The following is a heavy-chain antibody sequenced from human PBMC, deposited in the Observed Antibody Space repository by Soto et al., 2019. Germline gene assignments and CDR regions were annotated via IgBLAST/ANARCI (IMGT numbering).Heavy chain of an antibody. CDR3: EKNLSWMDTMYFLFDY. Sequence: PGGSLRLSCAASGFTFSSYAMSWVRQAPGKGLEWVSAISGSGGSTYYADSVKGRFTISRDNSKNTLYLQMNSLRAEDTAVYYCEKNLSWMDTMYFLFDYWGQGHLVPVSS. CDR2: ISGSGGST. CDR1: GFTFSSYA. V-gene: IGHV3-23*01. D-gene: IGHD5-18*01. J-gene: IGHJ4*02.